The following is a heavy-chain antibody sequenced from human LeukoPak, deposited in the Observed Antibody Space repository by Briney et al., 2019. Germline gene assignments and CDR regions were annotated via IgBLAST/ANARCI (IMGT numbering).Heavy chain of an antibody. CDR3: APEAAYYYDSSRFDY. J-gene: IGHJ4*02. Sequence: GGSLRLSCAASGFTFSSYGMHWVRQAPGKGLEWVADISYDGSNKLYAVSVRGRFTLSRDISKNTLSLNMKTLSDGDTPVYLCAPEAAYYYDSSRFDYWGQGTLVTVSS. V-gene: IGHV3-30*03. CDR1: GFTFSSYG. CDR2: ISYDGSNK. D-gene: IGHD3-22*01.